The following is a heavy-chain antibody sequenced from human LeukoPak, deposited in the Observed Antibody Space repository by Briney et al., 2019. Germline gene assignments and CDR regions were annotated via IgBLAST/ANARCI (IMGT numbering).Heavy chain of an antibody. D-gene: IGHD2-2*01. CDR2: ISYDGSNK. J-gene: IGHJ1*01. V-gene: IGHV3-30-3*01. Sequence: GGSLRLSCAASGFTFSSYAMHWVRQAPGKGLEWVAVISYDGSNKYYADSVKGRFTISRDNSKNTLYLQMNSLRAEDTAVYYCARTHDCSSTSCSPAEYFQHWGQGTLVTVSS. CDR1: GFTFSSYA. CDR3: ARTHDCSSTSCSPAEYFQH.